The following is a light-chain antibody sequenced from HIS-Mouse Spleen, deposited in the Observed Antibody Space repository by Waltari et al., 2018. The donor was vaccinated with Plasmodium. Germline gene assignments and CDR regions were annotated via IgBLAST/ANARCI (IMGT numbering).Light chain of an antibody. J-gene: IGLJ2*01. CDR2: DVS. CDR1: SSDVGGSNS. V-gene: IGLV2-14*03. CDR3: SSYTSSSTVV. Sequence: QSALTQPASVSGSPGQSITISCTGTSSDVGGSNSSSWYQQHPGKAPKLMIYDVSNRPSGVSNRFSGSKSGNTASLTISGLQAEDEADYYCSSYTSSSTVVFGGGTKLTVL.